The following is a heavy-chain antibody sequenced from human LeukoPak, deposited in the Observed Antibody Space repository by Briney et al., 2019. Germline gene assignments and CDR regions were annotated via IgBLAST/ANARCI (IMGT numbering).Heavy chain of an antibody. Sequence: GGSLRLSCAASGFTFSSYEMNWVRQAPGKGLEWVANIKPDGSDQYYVDSVKGRFTISRDNAKNSLSLQMNSLRAEDTAVYYCASENFVNWGQGTLVTVSS. D-gene: IGHD1-7*01. CDR3: ASENFVN. V-gene: IGHV3-7*05. J-gene: IGHJ4*02. CDR2: IKPDGSDQ. CDR1: GFTFSSYE.